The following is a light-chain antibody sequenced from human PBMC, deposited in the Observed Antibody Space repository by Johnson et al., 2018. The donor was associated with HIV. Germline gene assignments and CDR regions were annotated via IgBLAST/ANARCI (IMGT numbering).Light chain of an antibody. CDR3: VTWDTSPSARGV. V-gene: IGLV1-51*01. CDR1: SSNIGNNY. CDR2: DNN. J-gene: IGLJ1*01. Sequence: QSILTQPPSVSAAPGQKVTISCSGSSSNIGNNYVSWYQQLPGTAPKLLIYDNNRRPSGIPDRLSGSKSGTSATLGITGLQTGDEADYYRVTWDTSPSARGVFGTGTKVTVL.